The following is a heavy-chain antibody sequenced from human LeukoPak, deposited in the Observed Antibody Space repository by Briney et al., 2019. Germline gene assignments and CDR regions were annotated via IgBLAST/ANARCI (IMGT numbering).Heavy chain of an antibody. CDR1: GFTFDDYA. J-gene: IGHJ6*02. Sequence: GGSLRLSSAASGFTFDDYAMHWVRQAPGKGLEWVSGISWNSGSIGYADSVKGRFTISRDNAKNSLYLQMNSLRAEDTALYYCAKDIWGPSYYYYGMDVWGQGTTVTVSS. CDR2: ISWNSGSI. V-gene: IGHV3-9*01. D-gene: IGHD7-27*01. CDR3: AKDIWGPSYYYYGMDV.